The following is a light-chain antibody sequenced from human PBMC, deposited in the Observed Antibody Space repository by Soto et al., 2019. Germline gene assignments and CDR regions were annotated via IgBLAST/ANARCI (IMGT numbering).Light chain of an antibody. Sequence: QSVLTQPRSVSASPGQSVTISCTGTSRDVGGYDYVSWYQHHPGKAPQLIIYDVTERPSGVPGRFSGSKSGSTASRTIVGLQAEDEADYYCCSYAGTFTPDLFGSGTKVTVL. CDR2: DVT. V-gene: IGLV2-11*01. CDR1: SRDVGGYDY. J-gene: IGLJ1*01. CDR3: CSYAGTFTPDL.